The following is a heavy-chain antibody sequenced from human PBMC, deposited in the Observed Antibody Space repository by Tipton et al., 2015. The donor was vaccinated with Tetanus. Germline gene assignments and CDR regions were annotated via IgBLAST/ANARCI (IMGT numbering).Heavy chain of an antibody. CDR1: GDSISSSDYY. CDR3: TRHVVEAVPRWFDP. V-gene: IGHV4-39*01. D-gene: IGHD2-2*01. Sequence: TLSLTCTVSGDSISSSDYYWGWIRQPPGEGLEWIASVYYDGSAYYNPSLKSRITISIDTSGSQFSLKVHSVTAADTAFYYCTRHVVEAVPRWFDPWGQGTLVTVSS. J-gene: IGHJ5*02. CDR2: VYYDGSA.